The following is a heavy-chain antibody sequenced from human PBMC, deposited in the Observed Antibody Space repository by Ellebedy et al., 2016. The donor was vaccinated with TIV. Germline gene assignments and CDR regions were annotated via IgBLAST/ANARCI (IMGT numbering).Heavy chain of an antibody. J-gene: IGHJ6*02. V-gene: IGHV1-46*01. CDR2: INPSGGST. CDR1: GYTFTSYY. CDR3: ATRGHVGATYYYYYGMDV. D-gene: IGHD1-26*01. Sequence: ASVKVSCKASGYTFTSYYMHWVRQAPGQGLEWMGIINPSGGSTSYAQKFQGRVTMTRDTSTSTVYMELSSLRSEDTAVYYCATRGHVGATYYYYYGMDVWGQGTTVTVSS.